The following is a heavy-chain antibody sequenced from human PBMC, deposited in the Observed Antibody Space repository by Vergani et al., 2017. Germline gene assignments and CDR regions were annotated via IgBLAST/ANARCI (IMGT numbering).Heavy chain of an antibody. CDR1: GVSISSGRYY. V-gene: IGHV4-61*02. D-gene: IGHD5-18*01. J-gene: IGHJ5*02. CDR2: LYTSGST. CDR3: ARXQSYGSYSYGYPDP. Sequence: QVQLQESGPGLVKPSQTLALTCPVSGVSISSGRYYWGWIRPPAGKGLEWIGRLYTSGSTNNNPALKIQVTISVDTTKNQFSLKRSSVTAADTAVYYCARXQSYGSYSYGYPDPWGQGTLVTVSS.